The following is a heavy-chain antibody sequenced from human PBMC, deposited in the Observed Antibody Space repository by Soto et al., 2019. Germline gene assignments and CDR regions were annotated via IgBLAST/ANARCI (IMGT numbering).Heavy chain of an antibody. CDR3: ARRGSGSYYDY. CDR2: ISGSGDST. Sequence: EVQLLESGGGLVQPGGSLRLSCAASGFTFSSYAMSWVRQAPGKGLEWVSVISGSGDSTYYADSVKGRFTISRDNSQNTLYLQMNSLRGEDTAVYYCARRGSGSYYDYWGQGTLVTVSS. V-gene: IGHV3-23*01. J-gene: IGHJ4*02. CDR1: GFTFSSYA. D-gene: IGHD1-26*01.